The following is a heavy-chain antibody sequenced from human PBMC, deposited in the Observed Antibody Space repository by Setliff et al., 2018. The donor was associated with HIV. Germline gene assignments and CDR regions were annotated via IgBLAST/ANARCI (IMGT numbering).Heavy chain of an antibody. CDR3: AKVFGTSPLVGYFDL. CDR2: ISSSGRTI. CDR1: GGSFSGYY. J-gene: IGHJ2*01. D-gene: IGHD3-10*01. V-gene: IGHV3-11*01. Sequence: LSLTCAVYGGSFSGYYWSWIRQPPGKGLEWISSISSSGRTIKYADSVKGRFTISRDKSKNTVYLQMNSLRAEDTATYYCAKVFGTSPLVGYFDLWGRGTRVTVSS.